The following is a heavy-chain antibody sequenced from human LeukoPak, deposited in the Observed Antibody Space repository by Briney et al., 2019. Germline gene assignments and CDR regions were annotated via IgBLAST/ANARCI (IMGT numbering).Heavy chain of an antibody. D-gene: IGHD2-2*01. V-gene: IGHV1-69*05. CDR3: ARDSCSSTSCKGYYYYMDV. J-gene: IGHJ6*03. CDR1: GGTFSSYA. Sequence: SVKVSCKASGGTFSSYAISWVRQAPGQGLEWMGGIIPIFGTANYAQKFQGRVTITTDESTSTAYMELSSLRSEDTAVYYCARDSCSSTSCKGYYYYMDVWGKGTTVTVSS. CDR2: IIPIFGTA.